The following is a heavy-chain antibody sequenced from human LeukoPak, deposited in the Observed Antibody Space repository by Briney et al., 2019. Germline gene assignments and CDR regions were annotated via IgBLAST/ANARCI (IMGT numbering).Heavy chain of an antibody. J-gene: IGHJ5*02. CDR2: IYYSGST. D-gene: IGHD3-3*01. CDR3: ARGAYSDFWSGRGRTWFDP. CDR1: GGFIGSYY. Sequence: SETLSLTCTVSGGFIGSYYWNWIRQPPGKGLEWIGYIYYSGSTNYNPSLKSRVTISVDTSKNQFSLKLSSVTAADTAVYYCARGAYSDFWSGRGRTWFDPWGQGTLVTVSS. V-gene: IGHV4-59*01.